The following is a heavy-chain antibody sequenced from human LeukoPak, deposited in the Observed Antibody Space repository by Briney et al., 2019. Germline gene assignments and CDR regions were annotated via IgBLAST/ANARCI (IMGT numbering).Heavy chain of an antibody. CDR3: ARGVLRYFDWSSDAFDI. CDR1: GGSISSPY. D-gene: IGHD3-9*01. Sequence: SETLSLTCTVSGGSISSPYWTWIRQPAGKGLEWIGRFYTSGIANYNPSLKSRVTMSVDTSKNQFSLKVTSVTAADTAVYYCARGVLRYFDWSSDAFDIWGQGTMVTVSS. J-gene: IGHJ3*02. V-gene: IGHV4-4*07. CDR2: FYTSGIA.